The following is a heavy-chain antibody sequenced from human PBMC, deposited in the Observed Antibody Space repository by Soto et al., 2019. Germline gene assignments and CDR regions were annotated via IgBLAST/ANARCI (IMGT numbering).Heavy chain of an antibody. D-gene: IGHD7-27*01. CDR2: ISSSSNTI. V-gene: IGHV3-48*02. Sequence: GGSLRLSCAASGFTFSSYSMNWVRQAPGKGLQWISYISSSSNTIYYADSVKGRFTISRDYAKNSLYLQMNSLTDEDTAVYYCVRGAPGDQTYFWYGMDVWGQGTTVTVSS. J-gene: IGHJ6*02. CDR3: VRGAPGDQTYFWYGMDV. CDR1: GFTFSSYS.